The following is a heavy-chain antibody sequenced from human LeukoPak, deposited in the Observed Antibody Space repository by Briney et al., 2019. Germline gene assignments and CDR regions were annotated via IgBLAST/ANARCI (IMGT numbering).Heavy chain of an antibody. D-gene: IGHD5-18*01. CDR3: ARLPIQLSSDAWFDP. CDR1: GYSFTSYW. Sequence: GESLKISCKGSGYSFTSYWIGWVRQMLGKGLEWMGIIYPGDSDTRYSPSFQGQVTISADKSISTAYLQWSSLKASDTAMYYCARLPIQLSSDAWFDPWGQGTLVTVSS. J-gene: IGHJ5*02. CDR2: IYPGDSDT. V-gene: IGHV5-51*01.